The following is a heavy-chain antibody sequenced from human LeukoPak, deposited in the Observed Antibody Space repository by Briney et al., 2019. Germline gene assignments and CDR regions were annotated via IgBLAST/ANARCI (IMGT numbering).Heavy chain of an antibody. CDR1: GFNLSNYE. Sequence: GGFLKLSRAASGFNLSNYEMKLGRQAPGKGLEWVSYISSSGSTIYYADSVKGRFSISRDNAKNSLYLQMNSLRAEDTAVYYCARDLLGWELHYFDYWGQGTLVTVSS. D-gene: IGHD1-26*01. CDR2: ISSSGSTI. J-gene: IGHJ4*02. V-gene: IGHV3-48*03. CDR3: ARDLLGWELHYFDY.